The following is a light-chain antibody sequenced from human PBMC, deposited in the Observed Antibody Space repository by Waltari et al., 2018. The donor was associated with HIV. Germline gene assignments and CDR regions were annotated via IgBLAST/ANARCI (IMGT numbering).Light chain of an antibody. J-gene: IGLJ2*01. Sequence: SYDLPQPPSVSVSLGQTASITCSGAALGVKYVFWYQQRPGQSPVMVIFQDSERPSGIPERFSGSNSGNTATLTISGTQAMDEAAYYCQAWDINTAVFGGGTKLTVL. V-gene: IGLV3-1*01. CDR2: QDS. CDR1: ALGVKY. CDR3: QAWDINTAV.